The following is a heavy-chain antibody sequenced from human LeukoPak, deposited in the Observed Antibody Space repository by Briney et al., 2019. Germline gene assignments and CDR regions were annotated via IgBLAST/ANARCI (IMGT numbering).Heavy chain of an antibody. CDR1: GFTFSSYG. CDR3: ARQKEGYSSGWSGWYFDV. J-gene: IGHJ2*01. Sequence: GGSLRLSCAASGFTFSSYGMHWVRQAPGKGLEWVAVISYDGSNKYYADSVKGRFTISRDNSKNTLYLQMNSLRAEDTAVYYCARQKEGYSSGWSGWYFDVWGRGTLVTVSS. CDR2: ISYDGSNK. V-gene: IGHV3-30*03. D-gene: IGHD6-19*01.